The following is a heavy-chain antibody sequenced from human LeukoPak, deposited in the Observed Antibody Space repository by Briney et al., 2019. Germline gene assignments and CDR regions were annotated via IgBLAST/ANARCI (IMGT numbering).Heavy chain of an antibody. CDR2: ISSSGSTI. J-gene: IGHJ4*02. CDR3: AKDTNNYYDSSGYS. CDR1: GFTFSSYE. Sequence: SGGSLRLSCAASGFTFSSYEMNWVRQAPGKGLEWVSYISSSGSTIYYADSVKGRFTISRDNSKNTLYLQMNSLRAEDTAVYYCAKDTNNYYDSSGYSWGQGTLVTVSS. D-gene: IGHD3-22*01. V-gene: IGHV3-48*03.